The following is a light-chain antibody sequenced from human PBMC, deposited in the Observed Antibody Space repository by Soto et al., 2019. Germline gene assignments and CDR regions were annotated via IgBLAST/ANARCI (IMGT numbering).Light chain of an antibody. Sequence: QSALTQPPSTSGTPGQRVTISCSGGDSNIWPNTVNWYRQVPGTAPQLLIHNNDQRPSGVPDRISGSKSGTSASLAISGLHSDDEADYYCAAWDDSLNAYVFGIGTKVTVL. CDR2: NND. V-gene: IGLV1-44*01. CDR1: DSNIWPNT. J-gene: IGLJ1*01. CDR3: AAWDDSLNAYV.